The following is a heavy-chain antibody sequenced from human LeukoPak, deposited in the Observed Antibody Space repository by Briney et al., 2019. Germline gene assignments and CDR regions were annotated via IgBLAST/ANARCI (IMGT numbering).Heavy chain of an antibody. CDR3: ARDQGVVVNEYYFDY. Sequence: GASVTVSCKASGYTFTSYGISWVRQAPGQGLEWMGWISAYNGNTNYAQKLQGGVTMTTDTSTSTAYMELRSLRSDDTAVYYCARDQGVVVNEYYFDYWGQGTLVTVSS. V-gene: IGHV1-18*01. CDR1: GYTFTSYG. CDR2: ISAYNGNT. J-gene: IGHJ4*02. D-gene: IGHD3-22*01.